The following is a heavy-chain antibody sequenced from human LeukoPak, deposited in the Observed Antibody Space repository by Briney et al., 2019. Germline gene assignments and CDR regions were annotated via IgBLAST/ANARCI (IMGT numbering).Heavy chain of an antibody. CDR3: ARVGATGSAYYFDY. CDR2: IYTSGST. D-gene: IGHD1-26*01. J-gene: IGHJ4*02. Sequence: SETLSLTCTVSGGSISSYYWSWIRQPAGKGLEWIGRIYTSGSTNYNPSLKSRVTISVDKSKNQFSLKLSSVTAADTAVYYCARVGATGSAYYFDYWGQGTQVTVSS. V-gene: IGHV4-4*07. CDR1: GGSISSYY.